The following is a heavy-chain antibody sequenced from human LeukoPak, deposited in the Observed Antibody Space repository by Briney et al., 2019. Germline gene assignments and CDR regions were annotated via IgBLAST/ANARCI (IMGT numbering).Heavy chain of an antibody. D-gene: IGHD3-22*01. V-gene: IGHV3-49*04. CDR3: TRVAPGYYYDSSGYYPTQD. J-gene: IGHJ4*02. CDR2: IRSKAYGGTT. CDR1: GFTFGDYA. Sequence: GGSLRLSCTASGFTFGDYAMSWVRQAPGKGLEWVGFIRSKAYGGTTEYAASVKGRFTISRDDSKSIAYLQMNSLKTEDTAAYYCTRVAPGYYYDSSGYYPTQDWGQGTLVTVSS.